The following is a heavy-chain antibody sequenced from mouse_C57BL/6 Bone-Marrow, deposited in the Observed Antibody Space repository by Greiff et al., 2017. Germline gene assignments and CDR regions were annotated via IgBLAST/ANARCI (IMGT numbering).Heavy chain of an antibody. V-gene: IGHV1-69*01. CDR3: AREGDSNYEKDY. Sequence: QVQLQQPGAELVMPGASVTLSCKASGYTFTSYWMYWVKQRPGQGLEWIGEIDPSDSYTNYNQKFKGKSTLTVDKSSSTDYMQLSSLTSEESAVYYCAREGDSNYEKDYWGQGTSVTVSS. CDR2: IDPSDSYT. CDR1: GYTFTSYW. J-gene: IGHJ4*01. D-gene: IGHD2-5*01.